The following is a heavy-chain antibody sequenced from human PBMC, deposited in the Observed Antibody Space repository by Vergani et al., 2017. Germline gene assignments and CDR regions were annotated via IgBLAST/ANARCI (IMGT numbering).Heavy chain of an antibody. V-gene: IGHV1-69*01. CDR1: GGTFSSYA. J-gene: IGHJ6*02. D-gene: IGHD2-2*01. CDR2: IIPIFGTA. Sequence: QVQLVQSGAEVKKPGSSVKVSCKASGGTFSSYAISWVRQAPGQGLEWMGGIIPIFGTANYAQKFQGRVTITADESTSTAYMELSSLRSEDTAVYYCARAWDIVVVPADDYYYGMDVWGQGTTVTVSS. CDR3: ARAWDIVVVPADDYYYGMDV.